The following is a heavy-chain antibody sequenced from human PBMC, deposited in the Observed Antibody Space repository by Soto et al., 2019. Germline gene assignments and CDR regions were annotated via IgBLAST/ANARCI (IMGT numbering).Heavy chain of an antibody. V-gene: IGHV3-23*01. J-gene: IGHJ3*02. CDR3: VRNTYCSDTTCTSAFDI. Sequence: GGSLRLSCAASGFTFNKYATSWVRQAPGKGLELVSVIIGNGGSTYNAVSVKGRFTISRDNSQNTLSLQMDSLRAEDTAVYYCVRNTYCSDTTCTSAFDIWGQGAMVTVSS. D-gene: IGHD2-2*01. CDR1: GFTFNKYA. CDR2: IIGNGGST.